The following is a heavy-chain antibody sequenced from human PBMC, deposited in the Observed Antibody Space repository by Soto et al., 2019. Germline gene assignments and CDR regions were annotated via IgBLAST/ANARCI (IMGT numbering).Heavy chain of an antibody. Sequence: PGESLKISCKGSGYSFTSYWIGWVRQMPGTGLEWLGIIYPGNSNTRYSPPFEGQVTMSADKSINTAYLQWSSLRASDTAIYFCARPSDVGLASSFEYWGQGTQVTVSS. CDR1: GYSFTSYW. CDR2: IYPGNSNT. CDR3: ARPSDVGLASSFEY. J-gene: IGHJ4*02. V-gene: IGHV5-51*01.